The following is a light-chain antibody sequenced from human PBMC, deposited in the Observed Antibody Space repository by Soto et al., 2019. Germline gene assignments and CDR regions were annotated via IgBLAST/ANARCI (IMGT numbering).Light chain of an antibody. Sequence: NFMLTQPHSVSESPGKTVIISCTRSSGSIASNYVQWYQQRPGSAPTIVIYEDNQRPSGVPDRFSGSVDSSSNSASLTISGLKTEDEADYYCHFYESNNVVFGGGTKLTVL. J-gene: IGLJ3*02. CDR2: EDN. V-gene: IGLV6-57*03. CDR1: SGSIASNY. CDR3: HFYESNNVV.